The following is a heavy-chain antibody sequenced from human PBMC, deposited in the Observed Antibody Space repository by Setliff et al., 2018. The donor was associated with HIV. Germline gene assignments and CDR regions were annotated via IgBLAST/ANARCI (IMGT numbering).Heavy chain of an antibody. Sequence: SETLSLTCTVSNGSISSHYWSWIRQPPGKGLEWIGNMYYSGSTNYNPTLKSRVTISVDRSQNHFSLKLSSVTAADTAVYYCAREVDYYDSSRYLLLYYFDSWGQGTLVTV. CDR3: AREVDYYDSSRYLLLYYFDS. D-gene: IGHD3-22*01. J-gene: IGHJ4*02. CDR2: MYYSGST. CDR1: NGSISSHY. V-gene: IGHV4-59*11.